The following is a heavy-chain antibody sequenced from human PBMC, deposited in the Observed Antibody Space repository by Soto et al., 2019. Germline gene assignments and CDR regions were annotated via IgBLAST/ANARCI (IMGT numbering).Heavy chain of an antibody. CDR2: INPKSGGT. V-gene: IGHV1-2*02. CDR3: ARTYYYDSSGYYCIGY. J-gene: IGHJ4*02. D-gene: IGHD3-22*01. CDR1: GYTFSGYY. Sequence: GASVKVSCKASGYTFSGYYMHWVRQAPGQGLERMGWINPKSGGTKYAQKFQGRVTMTRDTSISTAYMELSSLRYDDTAVYYCARTYYYDSSGYYCIGYWGQGTQVTVSS.